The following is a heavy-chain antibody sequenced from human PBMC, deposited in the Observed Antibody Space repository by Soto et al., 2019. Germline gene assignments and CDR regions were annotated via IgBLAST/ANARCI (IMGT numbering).Heavy chain of an antibody. Sequence: SVKIACKASGYTLTRDYNNWLRQAAVQGLEWTGWMNPNSGNTGYSQKLQGRVPMTRNTSIRTAYMGLSSLRSEDMAVYYRARGTVDMDVWDQGPTVAFSS. D-gene: IGHD4-17*01. J-gene: IGHJ6*02. CDR1: GYTLTRDY. V-gene: IGHV1-8*01. CDR3: ARGTVDMDV. CDR2: MNPNSGNT.